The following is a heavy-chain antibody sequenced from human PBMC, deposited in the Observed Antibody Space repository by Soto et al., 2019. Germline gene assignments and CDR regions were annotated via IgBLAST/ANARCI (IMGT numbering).Heavy chain of an antibody. CDR3: AGHFASSSILGWFDP. Sequence: SETLSLTCTVSGGSISSSSYYWSWIRQPPGKGLEWIGYIYYSGSTNYNPSLKSRVTISVDTSKNQFSLKLSSVTAADTAVYYCAGHFASSSILGWFDPWGQGTLVTVSS. D-gene: IGHD6-6*01. CDR2: IYYSGST. CDR1: GGSISSSSYY. V-gene: IGHV4-61*01. J-gene: IGHJ5*02.